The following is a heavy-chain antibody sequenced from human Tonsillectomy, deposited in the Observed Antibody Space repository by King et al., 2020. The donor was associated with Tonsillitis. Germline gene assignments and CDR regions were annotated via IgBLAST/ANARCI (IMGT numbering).Heavy chain of an antibody. Sequence: QLQESGPGLVRPSETLSLTCTVSGVSVTSYYWSWIRQPPGKGLEGIGSIYYSGSTTYNPSLKSRVTLSVDTSKNQFSLKLSSVTAADTAVYYCARDLGGSGGDPGWCDPWGQGTLVTVSS. D-gene: IGHD2-15*01. CDR2: IYYSGST. CDR3: ARDLGGSGGDPGWCDP. J-gene: IGHJ5*02. CDR1: GVSVTSYY. V-gene: IGHV4-59*02.